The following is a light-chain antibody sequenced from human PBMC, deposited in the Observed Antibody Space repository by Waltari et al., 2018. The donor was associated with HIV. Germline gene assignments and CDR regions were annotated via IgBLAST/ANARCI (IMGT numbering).Light chain of an antibody. Sequence: EIVLTQSPGTLSLSPGERATLSCRASQSISSSFLAWYQQKPGQAPRLLIYGASSRPTGIPDRCSGSGSGTDFTLTISRLEPEDFAVYYCQHYGSSPPMYTFAQGTKLEIK. V-gene: IGKV3-20*01. CDR3: QHYGSSPPMYT. J-gene: IGKJ2*01. CDR2: GAS. CDR1: QSISSSF.